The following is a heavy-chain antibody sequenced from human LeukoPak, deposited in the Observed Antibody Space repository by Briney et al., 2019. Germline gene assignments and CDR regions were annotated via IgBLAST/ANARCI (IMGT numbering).Heavy chain of an antibody. CDR1: GYTFTSYA. V-gene: IGHV1-24*01. J-gene: IGHJ5*02. D-gene: IGHD1-26*01. CDR3: AIIMRHSGSPGPFDP. Sequence: ASVKVSCKASGYTFTSYAMNWVRQAPGKGLEWMGGFDPEDGETIYAQKFQGRVTMTEDTSTDTAYMELSSLRSEDTAVYYCAIIMRHSGSPGPFDPWGQGTLVTVSS. CDR2: FDPEDGET.